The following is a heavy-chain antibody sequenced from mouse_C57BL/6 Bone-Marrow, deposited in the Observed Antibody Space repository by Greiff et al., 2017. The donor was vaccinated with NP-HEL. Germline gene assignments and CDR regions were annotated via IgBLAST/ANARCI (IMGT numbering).Heavy chain of an antibody. D-gene: IGHD1-1*01. Sequence: VQLQQSGAELVKPGASVKMSCKASGYTFTTYPIEWMKQNHGKSLEWIGNFHPYNDDTKYNEKFKGKATLTVDKSSSTVYLELSRLTSDDSAVYYCARSVYGSSHWYFDVWGTGTTVTVSS. V-gene: IGHV1-47*01. J-gene: IGHJ1*03. CDR3: ARSVYGSSHWYFDV. CDR2: FHPYNDDT. CDR1: GYTFTTYP.